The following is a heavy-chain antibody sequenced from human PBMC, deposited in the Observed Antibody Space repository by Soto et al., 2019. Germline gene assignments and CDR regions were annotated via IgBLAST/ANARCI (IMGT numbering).Heavy chain of an antibody. J-gene: IGHJ4*02. CDR3: AKAAMYSSPFDS. CDR1: GFIFSNFA. V-gene: IGHV3-23*01. Sequence: PGGSLILSCTASGFIFSNFAMTWVRQAPGRGLERVAKIAGGGGSTFYADSVKGRFTISRDNSKNTLYLQMDSLRDEDTAVYYCAKAAMYSSPFDSWGQGALVTVSS. D-gene: IGHD2-2*01. CDR2: IAGGGGST.